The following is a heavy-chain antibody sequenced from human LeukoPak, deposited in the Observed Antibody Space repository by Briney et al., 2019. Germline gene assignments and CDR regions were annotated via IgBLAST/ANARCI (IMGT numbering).Heavy chain of an antibody. Sequence: PSETLSLTCTVSGGSISSYYWSWIRQPAGKGLEWIGRIYTSGSTNYNPSLKSRVTISVDTSKNQFSLKLSSVTAADTAVYYCARVIFGSSWYYGSGSYQNHYYFDYWGQGTLVTVSS. J-gene: IGHJ4*02. V-gene: IGHV4-4*07. CDR2: IYTSGST. CDR1: GGSISSYY. CDR3: ARVIFGSSWYYGSGSYQNHYYFDY. D-gene: IGHD3-10*01.